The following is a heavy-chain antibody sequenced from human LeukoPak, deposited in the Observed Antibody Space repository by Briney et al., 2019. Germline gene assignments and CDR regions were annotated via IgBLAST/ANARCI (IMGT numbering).Heavy chain of an antibody. CDR3: ARTRYSYGPPLPYY. J-gene: IGHJ4*02. Sequence: SETLSLTCTVSAGSISSYYWSWIWQPPGKGLEWIGYIYYSGSTNYNPSLKSRVTLSVDTSKNQFSLKLSSVTAADTAVYYCARTRYSYGPPLPYYWGQGTLVTVSS. D-gene: IGHD5-18*01. CDR1: AGSISSYY. V-gene: IGHV4-59*01. CDR2: IYYSGST.